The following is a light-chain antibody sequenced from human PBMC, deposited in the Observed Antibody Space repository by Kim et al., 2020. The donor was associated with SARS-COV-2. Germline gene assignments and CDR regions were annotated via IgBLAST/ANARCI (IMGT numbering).Light chain of an antibody. CDR2: GKN. V-gene: IGLV3-19*01. CDR1: SLRTYD. CDR3: NSRDNNDNVL. Sequence: ALGHTTRITCQGNSLRTYDTTWLQQKPGQAPIVVFYGKNNRPSGIPGRVAGSSSGNTASLTITATQAGDEADYFCNSRDNNDNVLFGGGTRLTVL. J-gene: IGLJ2*01.